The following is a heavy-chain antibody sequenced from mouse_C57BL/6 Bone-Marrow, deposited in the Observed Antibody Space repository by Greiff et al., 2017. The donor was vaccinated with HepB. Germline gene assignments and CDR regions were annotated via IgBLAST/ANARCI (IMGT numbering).Heavy chain of an antibody. V-gene: IGHV3-6*01. CDR2: SSYDGSN. CDR1: GYSITSGYY. J-gene: IGHJ4*01. Sequence: EVKLMESGPGLVKPSQSLSLTCSVTGYSITSGYYWNWIRQFPGNKLEWKGYSSYDGSNNYNPSLKNRITITRDTSKNQFFLKLNSVTTEDTATYYCAREYYGSSPYYAMDYWGQGTSVTVSS. D-gene: IGHD1-1*01. CDR3: AREYYGSSPYYAMDY.